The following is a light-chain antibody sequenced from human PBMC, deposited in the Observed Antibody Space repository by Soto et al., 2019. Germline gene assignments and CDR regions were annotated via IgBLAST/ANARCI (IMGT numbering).Light chain of an antibody. J-gene: IGLJ3*02. CDR1: SSNIGAGHD. Sequence: QSVLTQPPSVSGAPGQRVTISCTGSSSNIGAGHDVHWYQQVPGTAPKLLVSGNTNRPSGVPDRFSGSNSGTSASLAITGLQAEDEADYYRPSFDSSLNGWVFGGGTKLTVL. CDR2: GNT. V-gene: IGLV1-40*01. CDR3: PSFDSSLNGWV.